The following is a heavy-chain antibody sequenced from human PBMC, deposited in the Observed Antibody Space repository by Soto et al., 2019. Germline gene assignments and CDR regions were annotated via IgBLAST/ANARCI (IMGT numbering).Heavy chain of an antibody. CDR1: GFTFSSYA. CDR3: AKDLSTVTPYGMDV. J-gene: IGHJ6*02. Sequence: EVQLLESGGGLVQPGGSLRLSCAASGFTFSSYAMSWVRQAPGKGLEWVSAISGSGGSTYYAASVKGRFTTSRDNSNNTLYRQMNSLRAEDTAVYYCAKDLSTVTPYGMDVWGQGRTVTVSS. CDR2: ISGSGGST. V-gene: IGHV3-23*01. D-gene: IGHD4-4*01.